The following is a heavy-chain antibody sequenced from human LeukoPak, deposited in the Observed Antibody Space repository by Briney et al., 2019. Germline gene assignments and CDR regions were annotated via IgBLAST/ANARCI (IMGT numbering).Heavy chain of an antibody. CDR1: GFTFSSYS. CDR3: ARDKGLRAAAD. D-gene: IGHD6-13*01. J-gene: IGHJ4*02. CDR2: ISSSSSYI. Sequence: GGSLSLSCAASGFTFSSYSMNWVRQAPGKGLEWVSSISSSSSYIDYADSVKGRFTISRDNAKNSLYLQMNSLRAEDTAVYYCARDKGLRAAADWGQGTLVTVSS. V-gene: IGHV3-21*01.